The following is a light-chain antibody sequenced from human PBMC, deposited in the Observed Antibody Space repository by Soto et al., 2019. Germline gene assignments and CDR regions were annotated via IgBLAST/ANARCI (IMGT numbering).Light chain of an antibody. CDR2: GAS. CDR1: QGISHW. CDR3: QQSNSFPWT. V-gene: IGKV1-12*01. J-gene: IGKJ1*01. Sequence: DIQMTQSPSSVSASVGDKVTITRRASQGISHWVAWYQQKPGKAPNLLIYGASSLQSGVPSRFSGSGSGTDFTPTISSLQPEDFATYYCQQSNSFPWTFGQGTKVEI.